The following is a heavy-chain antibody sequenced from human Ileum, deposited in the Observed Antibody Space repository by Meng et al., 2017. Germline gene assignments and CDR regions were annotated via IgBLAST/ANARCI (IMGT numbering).Heavy chain of an antibody. D-gene: IGHD3-10*01. J-gene: IGHJ4*02. CDR3: ARERIRELGLFDS. CDR2: ISNSGKT. V-gene: IGHV4-4*02. Sequence: QLKESGPGLVQPSGTLSLACAVSGDSIGNSKWWSWLRQPPGKGLEWIGEISNSGKTVYSPSLKSRVRISLDKSNNQFSLTLNSVTAADTAMYYCARERIRELGLFDSWGQGTLVTVSS. CDR1: GDSIGNSKW.